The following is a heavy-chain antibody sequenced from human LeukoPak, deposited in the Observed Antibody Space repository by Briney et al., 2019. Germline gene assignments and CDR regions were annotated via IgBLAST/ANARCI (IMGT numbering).Heavy chain of an antibody. V-gene: IGHV4-4*07. D-gene: IGHD3-22*01. CDR3: AREDHYYDSSGYPHDAFDI. CDR2: IYTSGST. J-gene: IGHJ3*02. Sequence: PSETLSLTCTVSGGSISSYYWSWIRQPAGKGLEWIGRIYTSGSTNYNPSLKSRVTMSVDTSKNQFSLRLSSVTAADTAVYYCAREDHYYDSSGYPHDAFDIWGQGTMVTVSS. CDR1: GGSISSYY.